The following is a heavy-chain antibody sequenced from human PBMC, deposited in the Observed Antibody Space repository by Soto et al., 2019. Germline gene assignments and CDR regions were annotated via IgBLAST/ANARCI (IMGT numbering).Heavy chain of an antibody. CDR1: GGSVSSASYY. V-gene: IGHV4-61*01. Sequence: PXETLSLPCTVSGGSVSSASYYWTWIRQPPGRGLEWIGYIYDSGSTNYNPSLKSRVTMSLETSENQFSVELSSVTAADTAVYYCAREEPGYSYTLVAWGRGPLVAVSS. CDR3: AREEPGYSYTLVA. D-gene: IGHD5-18*01. J-gene: IGHJ1*01. CDR2: IYDSGST.